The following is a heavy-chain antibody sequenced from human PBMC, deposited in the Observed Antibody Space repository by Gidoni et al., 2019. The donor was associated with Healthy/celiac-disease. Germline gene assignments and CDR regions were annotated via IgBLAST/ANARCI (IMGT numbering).Heavy chain of an antibody. CDR1: GCPFSSYA. V-gene: IGHV1-69*01. Sequence: QVQLVQSGAEVQKPGSSVTVSCKVSGCPFSSYAISWVRQSPVQGLEWMGGIIPIVGTANYAQKFQGRVTITADESTSTAYMELSSLRSEDTAVYYCARGGSAGSGYFDYWGQGTLVTVSS. CDR2: IIPIVGTA. CDR3: ARGGSAGSGYFDY. J-gene: IGHJ4*02. D-gene: IGHD1-26*01.